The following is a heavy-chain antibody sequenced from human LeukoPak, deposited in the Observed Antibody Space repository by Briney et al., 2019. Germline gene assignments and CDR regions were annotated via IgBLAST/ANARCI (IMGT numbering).Heavy chain of an antibody. CDR1: GFTFSSYA. CDR2: ISGSGGST. J-gene: IGHJ5*02. D-gene: IGHD1-26*01. V-gene: IGHV3-23*01. Sequence: PGGSLRLSCAASGFTFSSYAMSWVRQAPGKGLEWVSAISGSGGSTYYADSVKGRFTISRDNSKNTLYLQMNSLRAEDTAVYYCAKNGGSYYGRYNWFDPWGQGTLVTVSS. CDR3: AKNGGSYYGRYNWFDP.